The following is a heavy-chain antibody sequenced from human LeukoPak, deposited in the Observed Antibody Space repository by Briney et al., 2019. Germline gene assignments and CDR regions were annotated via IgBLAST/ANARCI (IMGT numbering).Heavy chain of an antibody. D-gene: IGHD3-16*01. J-gene: IGHJ4*02. Sequence: GGSLRLSCAASGFTFSGYSMNWVRQAPGKGLAWVSRIKTDGSTTYYADSVKGRFTVSRDNAKNTLYLQMSSLRAEDTAVYYCARDWAWGGFDHWGQGALVTVSS. CDR1: GFTFSGYS. CDR3: ARDWAWGGFDH. V-gene: IGHV3-74*01. CDR2: IKTDGSTT.